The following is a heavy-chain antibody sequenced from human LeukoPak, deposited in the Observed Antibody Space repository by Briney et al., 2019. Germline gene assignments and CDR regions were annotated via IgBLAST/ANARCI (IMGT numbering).Heavy chain of an antibody. Sequence: GGSLRLSCAASGFTFSSYCMNWVRQAPGKGLEWVSYISSSSSTIYYADSVKGRFTISRDNAKNSLYLQMNSLRAEDTAVYYCSVAGTRDYYYYYGMDVWGQGTTVTVSS. CDR2: ISSSSSTI. CDR1: GFTFSSYC. D-gene: IGHD6-19*01. J-gene: IGHJ6*02. V-gene: IGHV3-48*01. CDR3: SVAGTRDYYYYYGMDV.